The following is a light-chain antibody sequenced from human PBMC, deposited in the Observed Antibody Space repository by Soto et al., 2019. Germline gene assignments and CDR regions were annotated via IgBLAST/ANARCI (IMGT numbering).Light chain of an antibody. CDR3: QQYNTYSSLT. V-gene: IGKV1-5*01. Sequence: ASVGDRVTITCRASQSISSWLAWYQQKLGRAPRLLIYDASSLESGVPSRFSGSGYGTELTLIISSLQPDDFSTYYCQQYNTYSSLTFGGGTKVDIK. J-gene: IGKJ4*01. CDR1: QSISSW. CDR2: DAS.